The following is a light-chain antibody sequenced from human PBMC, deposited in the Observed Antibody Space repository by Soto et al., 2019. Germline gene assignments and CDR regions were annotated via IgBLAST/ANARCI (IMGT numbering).Light chain of an antibody. J-gene: IGLJ1*01. V-gene: IGLV2-23*01. CDR1: SSDVWSYNL. CDR3: RSYAGSXTYV. CDR2: EGS. Sequence: QSFLGQPASVSGSPGQSITISCTGTSSDVWSYNLFSWYQQHPGKAPKLMIYEGSKRPSGVSNRFYGSKSGNTASLTISGLQVEDEADYYCRSYAGSXTYVLGTGTKVXV.